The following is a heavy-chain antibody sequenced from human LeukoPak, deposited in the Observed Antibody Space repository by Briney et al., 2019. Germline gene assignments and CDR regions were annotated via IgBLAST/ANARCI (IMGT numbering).Heavy chain of an antibody. CDR3: ARGDYYGSGSYYNVALDY. V-gene: IGHV3-74*01. CDR2: INSDGSST. D-gene: IGHD3-10*01. Sequence: PGGSLRLSCAASGFTFSSYWMHWVRQAPGKGLVWVSRINSDGSSTSYADSVKGRFTISRDNSKNTLYLQMNSLRAEDTAVYYCARGDYYGSGSYYNVALDYWGQGTLVTVSS. J-gene: IGHJ4*02. CDR1: GFTFSSYW.